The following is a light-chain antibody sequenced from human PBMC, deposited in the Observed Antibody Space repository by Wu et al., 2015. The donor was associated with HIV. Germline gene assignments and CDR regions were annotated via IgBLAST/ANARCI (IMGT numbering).Light chain of an antibody. CDR3: QQYGGSYPWT. J-gene: IGKJ1*01. V-gene: IGKV3-20*01. Sequence: EIVLTQSPGTLSLSPGERATLSCRASQSISSAYLAWYQVKPGQAPRLLIHGTSTRATGIPDRFSGSGSGTDFTLTISRLEPEDFAVYYCQQYGGSYPWTFGQGTKVEIK. CDR2: GTS. CDR1: QSISSAY.